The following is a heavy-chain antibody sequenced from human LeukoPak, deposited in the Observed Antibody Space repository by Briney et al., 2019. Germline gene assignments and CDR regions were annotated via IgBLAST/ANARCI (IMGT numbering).Heavy chain of an antibody. D-gene: IGHD3-10*01. CDR1: GFTFSSYS. J-gene: IGHJ4*02. CDR3: ARAKDYYGSGSYSH. CDR2: ISSSGSTI. V-gene: IGHV3-48*04. Sequence: QSGGSLRLSCAASGFTFSSYSMNWVRQAPGKGLEWVSYISSSGSTIYYADSVKGRFTISRDNAKNSLYLQMNSLRAEDTAVYYCARAKDYYGSGSYSHWGQGTLVTVSS.